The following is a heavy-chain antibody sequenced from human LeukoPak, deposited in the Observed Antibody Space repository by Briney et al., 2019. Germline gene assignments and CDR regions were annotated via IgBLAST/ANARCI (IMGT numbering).Heavy chain of an antibody. CDR3: ARYAPTYYYDSSGYYSAYYFYY. CDR1: VGSFSGYY. V-gene: IGHV4-34*01. J-gene: IGHJ4*02. Sequence: WETLSLTCAVYVGSFSGYYWSWIRQPPGKGLEWIGEINHSGSTNYNPSLKSRVTISVDTSKNQFSQQLSSVTDPDTAVYYCARYAPTYYYDSSGYYSAYYFYYWGQGTLVTVSS. CDR2: INHSGST. D-gene: IGHD3-22*01.